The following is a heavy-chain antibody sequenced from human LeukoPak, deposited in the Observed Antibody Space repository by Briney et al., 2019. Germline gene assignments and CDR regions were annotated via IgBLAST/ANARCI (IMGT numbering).Heavy chain of an antibody. CDR3: ARDVRHDILTGYSDYFDY. V-gene: IGHV1-2*02. D-gene: IGHD3-9*01. CDR2: INPKSGDT. Sequence: ASVKVSCKASGYTFTAYYIHWLRQAPGQGLEWMGWINPKSGDTNFAQRFQGRVTMTRDTSISTAYMELSRLRSDDTAVYYCARDVRHDILTGYSDYFDYWGQGTLVTVSS. CDR1: GYTFTAYY. J-gene: IGHJ4*02.